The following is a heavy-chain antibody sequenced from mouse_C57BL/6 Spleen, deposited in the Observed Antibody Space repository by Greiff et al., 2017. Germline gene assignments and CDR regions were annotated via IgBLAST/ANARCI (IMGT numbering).Heavy chain of an antibody. CDR1: GYTFTSYT. V-gene: IGHV1-4*01. CDR3: ARIYDYDAMDY. D-gene: IGHD2-3*01. CDR2: INPSSGYT. Sequence: QVQLKESGAELARPGASVKMSCKASGYTFTSYTMHWVKQRPGQGLEWIGYINPSSGYTKYNQKFKDKATLTADKSSSTAYMQLSSLTSEDSAVYYCARIYDYDAMDYWGQGTSVTVSS. J-gene: IGHJ4*01.